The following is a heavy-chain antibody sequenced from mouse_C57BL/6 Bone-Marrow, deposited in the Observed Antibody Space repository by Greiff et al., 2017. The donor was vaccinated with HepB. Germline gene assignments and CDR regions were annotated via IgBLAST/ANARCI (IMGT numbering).Heavy chain of an antibody. CDR3: AIGRRYFDY. CDR2: IYPRSGNT. V-gene: IGHV1-81*01. CDR1: GYTFTSYG. D-gene: IGHD3-3*01. Sequence: VQLQQSGAELARPGASVKLSCKASGYTFTSYGISWVKQRTGQGLEWIGEIYPRSGNTYYNEKFKGKATLTVDKSSSTAYMQLSSLTSEDSAVYYCAIGRRYFDYWGQGTTLTVSS. J-gene: IGHJ2*01.